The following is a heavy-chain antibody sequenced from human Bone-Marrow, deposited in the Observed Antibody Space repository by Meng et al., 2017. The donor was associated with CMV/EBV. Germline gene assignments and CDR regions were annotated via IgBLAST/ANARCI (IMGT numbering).Heavy chain of an antibody. CDR2: INPNSGGT. Sequence: ASVKVSCKASGYTFTGYYMHWVRQAPGQGLEWMGWINPNSGGTNYAQKFQGRVTMTRDTSINTAYMELSRLRSDDTAVYYCARSVRFLEWLLDYWGQGTLVTVSS. CDR1: GYTFTGYY. V-gene: IGHV1-2*02. J-gene: IGHJ4*02. CDR3: ARSVRFLEWLLDY. D-gene: IGHD3-3*01.